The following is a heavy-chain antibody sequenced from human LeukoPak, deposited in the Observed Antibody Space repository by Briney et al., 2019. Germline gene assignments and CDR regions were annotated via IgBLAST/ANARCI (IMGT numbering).Heavy chain of an antibody. Sequence: ASVKVSCKASGYTFTGYYMHWVRQAPGQGLEWMGWINPNSGGTNYAQKFQGRVTMTRDTSISTAYMGLSRLRSDDTAVYYCARVQLVRAFDYWGQETLVTVSS. J-gene: IGHJ4*02. V-gene: IGHV1-2*02. CDR2: INPNSGGT. CDR1: GYTFTGYY. CDR3: ARVQLVRAFDY. D-gene: IGHD6-13*01.